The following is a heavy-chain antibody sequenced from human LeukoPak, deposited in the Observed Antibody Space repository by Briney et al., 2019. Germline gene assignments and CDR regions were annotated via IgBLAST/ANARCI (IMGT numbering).Heavy chain of an antibody. CDR1: GYTSTSYA. J-gene: IGHJ3*02. CDR3: ARDRSHRITNAFDI. Sequence: ASVKVSCKASGYTSTSYAMNWVRQAPGQGLEWMGWINTNTGNPTYAQGFTGRFVFSLDTSVSTAYLQISSLKAEDTAVYYCARDRSHRITNAFDIWGQGTMVTVSS. V-gene: IGHV7-4-1*02. D-gene: IGHD3-10*01. CDR2: INTNTGNP.